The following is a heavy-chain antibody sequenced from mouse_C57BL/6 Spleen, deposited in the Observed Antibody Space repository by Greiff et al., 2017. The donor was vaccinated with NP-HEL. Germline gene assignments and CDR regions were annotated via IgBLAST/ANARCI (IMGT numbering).Heavy chain of an antibody. Sequence: VQLQQSGPVLVKPGASMKMSCKASGYTFTDYYMNWVKQSHGKSLEWIGVIYPYNGGTSYNQKFKGKATLTVDKSSSTAYMELNSLTSEDSAVYYCALVGNYAMDYWGQGTSVTVSS. J-gene: IGHJ4*01. V-gene: IGHV1-19*01. CDR2: IYPYNGGT. CDR1: GYTFTDYY. CDR3: ALVGNYAMDY. D-gene: IGHD1-1*01.